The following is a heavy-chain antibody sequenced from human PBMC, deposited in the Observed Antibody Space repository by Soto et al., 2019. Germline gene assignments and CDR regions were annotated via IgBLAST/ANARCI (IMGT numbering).Heavy chain of an antibody. V-gene: IGHV3-23*01. J-gene: IGHJ4*02. CDR1: GFTFSSYA. CDR2: ISGSGGST. CDR3: AKDLTGYSRGWSYFSSDLAIDY. Sequence: GGSLRLSCAASGFTFSSYAMSWVRQAPGKGLEWVSAISGSGGSTYYADSVKGRFTISRDNSKNTLYLQMNSLRAEDTAVYYCAKDLTGYSRGWSYFSSDLAIDYWGQGTLVTVSS. D-gene: IGHD6-19*01.